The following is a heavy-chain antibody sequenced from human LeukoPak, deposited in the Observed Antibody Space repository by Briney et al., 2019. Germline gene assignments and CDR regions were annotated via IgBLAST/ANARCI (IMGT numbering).Heavy chain of an antibody. J-gene: IGHJ5*02. CDR2: ISAYNGNT. D-gene: IGHD3-3*01. V-gene: IGHV1-18*01. Sequence: GASVKVSCKASGYTFTSYGISWVRQAPGQGLEWMGWISAYNGNTNYAQKLQGRVTMTTDTSTSTAYMGLRSLRSDDTAVYYCARVEYRITIFGVTLGWFDPWGQGTLVTVSS. CDR3: ARVEYRITIFGVTLGWFDP. CDR1: GYTFTSYG.